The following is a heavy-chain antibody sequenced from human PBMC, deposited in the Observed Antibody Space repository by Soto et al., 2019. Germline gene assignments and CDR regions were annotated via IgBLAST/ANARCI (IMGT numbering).Heavy chain of an antibody. CDR1: GGSIRSTTYY. Sequence: PSETLSLTCTVSGGSIRSTTYYCAWIRQSPGKGLEWIGSIYYSGTTYYHPSLKSRVTMSVYTPKNQVSLKLSSMTAADTAVYYCVRHWSSSGNNWFEPWGQGTKVTASS. V-gene: IGHV4-39*01. CDR3: VRHWSSSGNNWFEP. D-gene: IGHD1-1*01. CDR2: IYYSGTT. J-gene: IGHJ5*02.